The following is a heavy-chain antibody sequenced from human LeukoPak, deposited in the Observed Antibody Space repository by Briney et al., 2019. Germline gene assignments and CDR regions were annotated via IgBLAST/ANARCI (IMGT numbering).Heavy chain of an antibody. CDR3: AKDLFIVGATPFDY. D-gene: IGHD1-26*01. V-gene: IGHV3-23*01. Sequence: GGSLRLSCAASGFTFSNYGMSWVRQAPGKGLEWVSTISGSGGSTYYADSVKGRFTISRDNSKNTLYLQMNSLRAEDTAVYYCAKDLFIVGATPFDYWGQGTLVTASS. J-gene: IGHJ4*02. CDR2: ISGSGGST. CDR1: GFTFSNYG.